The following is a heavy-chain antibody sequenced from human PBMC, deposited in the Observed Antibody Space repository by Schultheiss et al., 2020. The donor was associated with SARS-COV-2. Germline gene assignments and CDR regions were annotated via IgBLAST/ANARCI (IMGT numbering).Heavy chain of an antibody. V-gene: IGHV4-39*07. J-gene: IGHJ4*02. CDR2: IYYSGST. CDR1: GGSISSSSYY. D-gene: IGHD1-1*01. CDR3: ARVPGTVTDY. Sequence: GSLRLSCTVSGGSISSSSYYWGWIRQPPGKGLEWIGSIYYSGSTYYNPSLKSRVTISVDTSKNQFSLKLSSVTAADTAVYYCARVPGTVTDYWGQGTLVTVSS.